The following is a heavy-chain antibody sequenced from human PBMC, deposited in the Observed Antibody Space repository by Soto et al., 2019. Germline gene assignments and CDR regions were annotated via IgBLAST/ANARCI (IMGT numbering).Heavy chain of an antibody. CDR1: GFTFSSYG. Sequence: QVQLVESGGGVVQPGRSLRLSCAASGFTFSSYGMHWVRQAPGKGLEWVAVISYDGSNKYYADSVKGRFTISRDNSNNTLYLQMNSLRAEDTAVYYCAKTHSSGWFSFDIWGQGTMVTVSS. CDR3: AKTHSSGWFSFDI. D-gene: IGHD6-19*01. CDR2: ISYDGSNK. J-gene: IGHJ3*02. V-gene: IGHV3-30*18.